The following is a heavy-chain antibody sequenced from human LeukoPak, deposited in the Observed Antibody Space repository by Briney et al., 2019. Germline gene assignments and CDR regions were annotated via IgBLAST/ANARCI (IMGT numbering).Heavy chain of an antibody. D-gene: IGHD2-15*01. CDR3: ARGDCSGGSCDAANNWFDP. V-gene: IGHV4-39*07. Sequence: SETLSLTCTVSGGSISSSSYYWGWIRQPPGKGLEWIGSIYYSGSTYYNPSLKSRVTISVDTSKNQFSLKLSSVTAADTAVYYCARGDCSGGSCDAANNWFDPWGQGTLVTVSS. CDR2: IYYSGST. CDR1: GGSISSSSYY. J-gene: IGHJ5*02.